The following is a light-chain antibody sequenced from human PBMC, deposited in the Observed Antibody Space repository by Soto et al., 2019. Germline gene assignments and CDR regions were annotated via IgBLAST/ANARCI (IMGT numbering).Light chain of an antibody. CDR2: SNN. CDR3: AAWDDSLNGPV. V-gene: IGLV1-44*01. J-gene: IGLJ1*01. Sequence: QSVLTQPPSTSGTPGQRVTISCSGSSSNIGSNTVNWYQQLPETAPQLLIYSNNQRPSGVPDRFSGSKSGTSASLAISGLQSEDEADYSCAAWDDSLNGPVFGTGTKLTVL. CDR1: SSNIGSNT.